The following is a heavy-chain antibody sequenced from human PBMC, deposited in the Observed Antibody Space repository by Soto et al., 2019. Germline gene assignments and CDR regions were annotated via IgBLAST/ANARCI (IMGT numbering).Heavy chain of an antibody. CDR3: ARSSRYYDSSGYWGFDY. V-gene: IGHV4-39*01. CDR2: IYYSGGT. CDR1: GGSISSSSYY. D-gene: IGHD3-22*01. Sequence: QLQLQESGPGLVKPSETLSLTCTVSGGSISSSSYYWGWIRQPPGKGLEWIGNIYYSGGTYYNPSPRSRVTISVDTSKNQFSLKLSSVTAADTAVYYCARSSRYYDSSGYWGFDYWGQGTLVTVSS. J-gene: IGHJ4*02.